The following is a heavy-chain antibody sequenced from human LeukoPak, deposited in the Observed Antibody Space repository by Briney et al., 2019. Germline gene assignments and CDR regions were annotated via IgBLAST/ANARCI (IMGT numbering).Heavy chain of an antibody. V-gene: IGHV1-2*02. CDR2: TNPNSGDT. CDR3: ASARGYGDHLDY. Sequence: ASVKVSCTASGHTFIGYYMHWMRQAPGQGLEWMGWTNPNSGDTNYAQKFQGRVTMTRDTSISTAYMELSRLRSDDTAVYYCASARGYGDHLDYWGQGTLVTASS. J-gene: IGHJ4*02. D-gene: IGHD4-17*01. CDR1: GHTFIGYY.